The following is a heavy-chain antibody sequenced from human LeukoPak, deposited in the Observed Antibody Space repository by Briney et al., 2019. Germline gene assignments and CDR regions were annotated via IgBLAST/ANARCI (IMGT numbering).Heavy chain of an antibody. Sequence: SQTLSLTCTVSGGSLSSGDYYWRWLRQPPGKGLEWLGYIYYSGSTYYNPSLKSRVTISVDTSKNQFSLKLSSVTAADTAVYYRARGGAHYYDSSGYFCWGQGTLVTVSS. V-gene: IGHV4-30-4*01. CDR1: GGSLSSGDYY. J-gene: IGHJ4*02. CDR2: IYYSGST. CDR3: ARGGAHYYDSSGYFC. D-gene: IGHD3-22*01.